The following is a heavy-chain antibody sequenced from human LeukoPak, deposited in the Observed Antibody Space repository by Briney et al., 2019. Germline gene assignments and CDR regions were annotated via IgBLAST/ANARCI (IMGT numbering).Heavy chain of an antibody. J-gene: IGHJ4*02. D-gene: IGHD5-12*01. CDR3: ARAVLIVATFYFDY. CDR1: GYTLTRYF. Sequence: ASVKVSCKASGYTLTRYFIHWVRQAPGQGLEWMGIINPNGGSTSYPQKFQGRVTMTRDTSTNTVYMELSSLKSEDTAVYYCARAVLIVATFYFDYWGQGTLVTVSS. CDR2: INPNGGST. V-gene: IGHV1-46*01.